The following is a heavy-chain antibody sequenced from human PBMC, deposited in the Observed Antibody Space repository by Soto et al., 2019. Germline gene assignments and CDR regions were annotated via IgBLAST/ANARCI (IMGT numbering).Heavy chain of an antibody. CDR1: GFTFSSYG. J-gene: IGHJ4*02. CDR2: IWYDGSNK. D-gene: IGHD2-15*01. V-gene: IGHV3-33*01. CDR3: ARDAGGPHDY. Sequence: QVQLVESGGGVVQPGRSLRLSCAASGFTFSSYGMHWVRQAPCKGLEWVAVIWYDGSNKYYADSVKGRFTISRDNSKNTLYLQMKSLRAEDTAVYYCARDAGGPHDYWGQGTLVTVSS.